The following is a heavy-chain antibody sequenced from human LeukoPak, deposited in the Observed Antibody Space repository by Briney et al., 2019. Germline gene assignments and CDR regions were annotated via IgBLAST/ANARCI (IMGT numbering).Heavy chain of an antibody. J-gene: IGHJ3*02. CDR2: INWNGGST. CDR1: GFTFDDYG. V-gene: IGHV3-20*04. CDR3: ARDTPAYDAFDI. Sequence: PGGSLRLSCAASGFTFDDYGMSWVRQAPGKGPEWVSSINWNGGSTGYADSVKGRFTTSRDNAKNSLYLQMNSLRAEDTAVYYCARDTPAYDAFDIWGQGTMVTVSS.